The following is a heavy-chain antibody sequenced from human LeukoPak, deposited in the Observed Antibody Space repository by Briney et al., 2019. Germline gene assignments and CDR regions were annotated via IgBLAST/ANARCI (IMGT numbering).Heavy chain of an antibody. Sequence: ASVKVSCKASGYIFTTYGISWVRQAPGQGLEWMGWISAYNGNTKYAQKFQGRVTMTTDTSTSTAYMELRSLSSDDSAVYYCASAYGLGSPPAPFDYWGQGTLVTVSS. J-gene: IGHJ4*02. CDR3: ASAYGLGSPPAPFDY. CDR2: ISAYNGNT. V-gene: IGHV1-18*01. CDR1: GYIFTTYG. D-gene: IGHD3-10*01.